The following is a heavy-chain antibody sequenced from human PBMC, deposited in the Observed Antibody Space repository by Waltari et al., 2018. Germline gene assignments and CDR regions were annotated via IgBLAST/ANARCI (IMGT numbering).Heavy chain of an antibody. J-gene: IGHJ3*02. CDR2: KSYDGSNK. Sequence: QVQLVESGGGVVQPGRSLRLSCAASGFTFSSYAMHWVRQAPGRGREWVAGKSYDGSNKYYADAVKGRFTISRDKAKNSLYLQMNSRRAEDTAVYYCARQPIGNYAFDIWGQGTMVTVSS. V-gene: IGHV3-30-3*01. CDR1: GFTFSSYA. D-gene: IGHD1-7*01. CDR3: ARQPIGNYAFDI.